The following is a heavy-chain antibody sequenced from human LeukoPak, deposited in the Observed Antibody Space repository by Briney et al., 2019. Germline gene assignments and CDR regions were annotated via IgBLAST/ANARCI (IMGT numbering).Heavy chain of an antibody. Sequence: SGRSLRLSCAASGFTFSRYVMHWVHQAPGKGLEWVAVISYDGNNKYYTDSVKGRFTISRDNSKNTLYPQMNSLRPEDTAVYYCARDNGDYGGTFDIWGQGTKVTVSS. CDR2: ISYDGNNK. CDR1: GFTFSRYV. V-gene: IGHV3-30-3*01. D-gene: IGHD4-17*01. CDR3: ARDNGDYGGTFDI. J-gene: IGHJ3*02.